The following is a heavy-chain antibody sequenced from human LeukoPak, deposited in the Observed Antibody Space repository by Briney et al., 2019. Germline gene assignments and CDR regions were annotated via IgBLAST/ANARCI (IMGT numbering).Heavy chain of an antibody. V-gene: IGHV3-23*01. CDR2: ISGSGGST. J-gene: IGHJ4*02. Sequence: GGSLRLSCAASGFTFSGFAMSWVRQAPGTGLEWVSAISGSGGSTYYADSVKGRFTISRDNSKNTLYLQMNSLRAEDTAVYYCAKVPSMVATFWELDYWGQGTLVTVSS. CDR3: AKVPSMVATFWELDY. CDR1: GFTFSGFA. D-gene: IGHD5-12*01.